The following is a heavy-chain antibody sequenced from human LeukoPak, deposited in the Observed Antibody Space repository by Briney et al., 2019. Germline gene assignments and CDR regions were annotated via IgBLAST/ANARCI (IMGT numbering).Heavy chain of an antibody. CDR3: ARQDDSSGYYYVSAFDI. CDR2: IYYSGST. Sequence: PSETLSLTCTVSGGSISSSSYYWGWIRQPPGKGLEWIGSIYYSGSTYYNPSLKRRVTISVDTSKNQFSLKLSSVTAADTAVYYCARQDDSSGYYYVSAFDIWGQGTMVTVSS. CDR1: GGSISSSSYY. V-gene: IGHV4-39*01. J-gene: IGHJ3*02. D-gene: IGHD3-22*01.